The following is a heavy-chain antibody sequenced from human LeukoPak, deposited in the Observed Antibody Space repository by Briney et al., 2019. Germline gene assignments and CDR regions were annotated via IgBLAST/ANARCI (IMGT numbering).Heavy chain of an antibody. Sequence: SETLSLTCAVYGGSFGGYYWSWIRQPPGKGLEWIGEINHSGSTNYNPSLKSRVTISVDTSKNQFSLKLSSVTAADTAVYYCARVGGTRYCSGGSCYSRPGPIYWGQGTLVTVSS. CDR3: ARVGGTRYCSGGSCYSRPGPIY. V-gene: IGHV4-34*01. J-gene: IGHJ4*02. CDR2: INHSGST. CDR1: GGSFGGYY. D-gene: IGHD2-15*01.